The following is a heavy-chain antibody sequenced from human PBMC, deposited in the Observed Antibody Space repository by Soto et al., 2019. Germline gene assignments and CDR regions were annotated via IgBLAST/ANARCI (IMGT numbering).Heavy chain of an antibody. CDR1: GFTFSTYA. CDR2: ISGSGGST. Sequence: EVQLLESGGGLVQPGGSLRLSCAASGFTFSTYAMSWVRQAPGKGLEWLSAISGSGGSTYYADSVKGRFTISRDNSKNTLYLQMNSLRAEDTAVYYCATTRVSGSYCRRYFDYWGQGTLVTVSS. D-gene: IGHD1-26*01. V-gene: IGHV3-23*01. J-gene: IGHJ4*02. CDR3: ATTRVSGSYCRRYFDY.